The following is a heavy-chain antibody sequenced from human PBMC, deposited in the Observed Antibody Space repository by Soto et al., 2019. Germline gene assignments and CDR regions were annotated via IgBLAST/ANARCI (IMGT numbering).Heavy chain of an antibody. CDR3: ARRRGYSYGYYYYGMDV. D-gene: IGHD5-18*01. V-gene: IGHV1-8*01. Sequence: ASVKVSCKASGYTFTSYDINWVRQATGQGLEWMGWMNPNSGNTGYAQKFQGRVTMTRNTSISTAYMELSSLRSEDTAVYYCARRRGYSYGYYYYGMDVWGQGTTVTVSS. CDR1: GYTFTSYD. J-gene: IGHJ6*02. CDR2: MNPNSGNT.